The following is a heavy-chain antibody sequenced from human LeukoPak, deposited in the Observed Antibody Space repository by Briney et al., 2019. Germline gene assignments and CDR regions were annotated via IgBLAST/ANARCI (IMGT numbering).Heavy chain of an antibody. J-gene: IGHJ4*02. V-gene: IGHV4-34*01. Sequence: SETLSLTCAVYGGSFSGYYWSWIRQPPGKGLEWIGEINHSGSTNYNPSLKSRVTISVDTSKNQFSLKLSSVTAADTAVYYCARGPQRTLDYWGQGTLVTVSS. D-gene: IGHD6-25*01. CDR2: INHSGST. CDR3: ARGPQRTLDY. CDR1: GGSFSGYY.